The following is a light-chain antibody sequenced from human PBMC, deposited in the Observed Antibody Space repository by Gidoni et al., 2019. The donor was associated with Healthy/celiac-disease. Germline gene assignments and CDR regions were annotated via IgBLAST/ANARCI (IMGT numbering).Light chain of an antibody. J-gene: IGKJ1*01. Sequence: DIHITQSPPTLSASVGDRVTLTCRASQSISRWFALYQQKPGKAPNLLIYDASSLESGVPSRFSGSGSGTEFTLTISSLQPDDFATYYCQQYNSYSSKTFGQGTKVEIK. V-gene: IGKV1-5*01. CDR2: DAS. CDR1: QSISRW. CDR3: QQYNSYSSKT.